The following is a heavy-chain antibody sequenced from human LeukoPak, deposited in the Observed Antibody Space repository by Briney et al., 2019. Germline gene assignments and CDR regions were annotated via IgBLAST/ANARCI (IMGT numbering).Heavy chain of an antibody. CDR1: GYTFTNYS. J-gene: IGHJ4*02. CDR3: ARDLVVRGIPGGY. D-gene: IGHD3-10*01. V-gene: IGHV7-4-1*02. CDR2: INANTGDP. Sequence: ASVKVSCKASGYTFTNYSMNWVRQAPGQGLEYMGWINANTGDPTYAQGFTGRFVFSLDTSVSTAYLQISSLKAEDTAVYYCARDLVVRGIPGGYWGQGTLVTVSS.